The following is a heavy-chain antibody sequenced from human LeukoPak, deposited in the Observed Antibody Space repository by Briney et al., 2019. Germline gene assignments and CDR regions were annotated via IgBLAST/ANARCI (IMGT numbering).Heavy chain of an antibody. CDR1: GGSFSGYY. D-gene: IGHD3-22*01. CDR3: ARAVDSSGYYYYFDY. CDR2: INHSGST. Sequence: SETLSLTCAVYGGSFSGYYWRWIRQPPGKGLEWIGEINHSGSTNYNPSLKSRVTISVDTSKNQFSLKLSSVTAADTAAYYCARAVDSSGYYYYFDYWGQGTLVTVSS. J-gene: IGHJ4*02. V-gene: IGHV4-34*01.